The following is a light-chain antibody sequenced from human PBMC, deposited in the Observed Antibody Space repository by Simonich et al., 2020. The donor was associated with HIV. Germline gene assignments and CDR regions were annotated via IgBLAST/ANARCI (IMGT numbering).Light chain of an antibody. V-gene: IGKV4-1*01. CDR2: WAA. Sequence: DIVMTQSPDSLAVSLGERATINCKSSQSVLYSSNNKNYLAWYQHKPGQTPNLLIYWAATRESGVPDRSSGSGSGTDFTLTISSLQAEDVAVYYCQQYYSTPITFGQGTRLEIK. CDR1: QSVLYSSNNKNY. J-gene: IGKJ5*01. CDR3: QQYYSTPIT.